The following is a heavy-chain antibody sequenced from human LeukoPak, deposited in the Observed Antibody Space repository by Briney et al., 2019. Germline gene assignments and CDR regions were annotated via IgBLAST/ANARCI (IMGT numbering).Heavy chain of an antibody. D-gene: IGHD3-10*01. J-gene: IGHJ5*02. V-gene: IGHV3-23*01. CDR3: AQDVGGGLLLDP. CDR1: GFTFSSYA. CDR2: FSGNDDTT. Sequence: PGGSLRLSCAASGFTFSSYAMNWVRQAPGKGLEWVSAFSGNDDTTYYADSVKGRFAISRDNSKNTLYLQMSSLRADDTAVYYCAQDVGGGLLLDPWGQGTQVTVS.